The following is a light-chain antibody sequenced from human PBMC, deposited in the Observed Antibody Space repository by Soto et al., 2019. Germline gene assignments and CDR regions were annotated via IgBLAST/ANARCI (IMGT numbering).Light chain of an antibody. CDR1: SRDVGGYNY. V-gene: IGLV2-14*01. CDR3: SSYISSSTIVV. J-gene: IGLJ2*01. Sequence: QSALTQPASVSGSPGQSITISCTGTSRDVGGYNYVSWHQQHPGKAPKVIITEVSNRPSGVSNRFSGSKSGNTASLTISGLPAEDEAGYYCSSYISSSTIVVFGGGTKLTVL. CDR2: EVS.